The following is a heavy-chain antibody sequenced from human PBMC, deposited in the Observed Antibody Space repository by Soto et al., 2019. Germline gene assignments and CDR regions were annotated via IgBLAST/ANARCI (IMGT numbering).Heavy chain of an antibody. J-gene: IGHJ6*02. V-gene: IGHV3-30-3*01. CDR1: GFTFSSYA. D-gene: IGHD2-21*01. Sequence: QVQLVESGGGVVQPGRSLRLSCAASGFTFSSYAMHWVRQAPGKGLEWVAVISYDGSNKYYADSVKGRFTISRDNSKNTLYLQMNSLRDEDTAVYYCARDLVGIRLDYYYGRDVWGQGTTVTVSS. CDR3: ARDLVGIRLDYYYGRDV. CDR2: ISYDGSNK.